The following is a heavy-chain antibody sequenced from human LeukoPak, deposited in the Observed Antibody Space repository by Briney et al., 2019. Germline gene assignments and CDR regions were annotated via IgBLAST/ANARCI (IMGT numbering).Heavy chain of an antibody. CDR1: GYTFTGYY. Sequence: ASVKVSCRASGYTFTGYYMHWVRQAPGQGLEWMGWINPNSGGTNYAQKFQGRVTMTRDTSISTAYMELSRLRSDDTAVYYCASSIAVAGTGFDYWGQGTLVTVSS. D-gene: IGHD6-19*01. CDR3: ASSIAVAGTGFDY. V-gene: IGHV1-2*02. J-gene: IGHJ4*02. CDR2: INPNSGGT.